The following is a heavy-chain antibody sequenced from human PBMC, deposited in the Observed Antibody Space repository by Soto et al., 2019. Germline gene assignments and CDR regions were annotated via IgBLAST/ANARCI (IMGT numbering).Heavy chain of an antibody. CDR1: GGSISSSSYY. Sequence: SETLSLTCTVSGGSISSSSYYWGWIRQPPGKGLEWIGSIYYSGSTYYNPSLKSRVTISVDTSKNQFSLKLSSVTAADTAVYYCARLGYQTLFDYWGQGTLVTVSS. CDR3: ARLGYQTLFDY. J-gene: IGHJ4*02. D-gene: IGHD2-2*01. V-gene: IGHV4-39*01. CDR2: IYYSGST.